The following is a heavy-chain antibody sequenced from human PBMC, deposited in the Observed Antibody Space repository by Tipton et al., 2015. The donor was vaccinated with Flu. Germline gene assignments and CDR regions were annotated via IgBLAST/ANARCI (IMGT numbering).Heavy chain of an antibody. CDR1: GFTFSDYG. V-gene: IGHV3-23*01. Sequence: SLRLSCAASGFTFSDYGMSWVRQAPGKGLEWVSGISDNGRSTYYADSVKGRFTISRDNSKNTVFLQMNSLRAEDTAVYYCAKCRDGWGGAAFDIWGLGTTVTVSS. CDR3: AKCRDGWGGAAFDI. J-gene: IGHJ3*02. D-gene: IGHD3-16*01. CDR2: ISDNGRST.